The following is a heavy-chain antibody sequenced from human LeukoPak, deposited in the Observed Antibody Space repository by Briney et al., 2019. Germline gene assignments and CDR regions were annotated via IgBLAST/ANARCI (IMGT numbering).Heavy chain of an antibody. D-gene: IGHD3-10*01. CDR2: ISGSSGMI. CDR3: ARYFGDPQGMDV. Sequence: GGSLRLSCEGSAFIFSGHWMNWVRQAPGKGLEWVAYISGSSGMIYYADSVRGRFTISRDNAKNSLCLQMNSLRDEDTAVYYCARYFGDPQGMDVWGQGTTVTVTS. CDR1: AFIFSGHW. V-gene: IGHV3-48*02. J-gene: IGHJ6*02.